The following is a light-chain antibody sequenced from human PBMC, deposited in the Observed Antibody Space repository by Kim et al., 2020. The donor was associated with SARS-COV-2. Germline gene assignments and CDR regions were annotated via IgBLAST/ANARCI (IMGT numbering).Light chain of an antibody. CDR1: QSVSSN. Sequence: EIVMTQSPATLSVSPGERATLSCRASQSVSSNLAWYQQKPGQAPRLLIYGASIRATGIPARFSGSGSGTEFTLTISSLQSEDFAVYYCQQYDNPSTFGQGTRLEIK. V-gene: IGKV3D-15*01. CDR2: GAS. CDR3: QQYDNPST. J-gene: IGKJ5*01.